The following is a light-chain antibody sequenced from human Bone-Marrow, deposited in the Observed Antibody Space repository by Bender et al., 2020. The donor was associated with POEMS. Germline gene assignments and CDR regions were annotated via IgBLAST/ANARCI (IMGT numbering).Light chain of an antibody. CDR1: SGDVGRYKS. CDR2: DVS. V-gene: IGLV2-14*03. Sequence: GSPGQSITIPCTGTSGDVGRYKSVSWYQQHAGRAPQLIIYDVSYRPSGVSNRFSGSKSGNTASLTISGLQAEDEADYYCSSFTSDTTYVFGTGTEVTVL. J-gene: IGLJ1*01. CDR3: SSFTSDTTYV.